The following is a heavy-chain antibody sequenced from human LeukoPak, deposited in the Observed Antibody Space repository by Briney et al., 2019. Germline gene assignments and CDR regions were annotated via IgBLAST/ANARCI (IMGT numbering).Heavy chain of an antibody. D-gene: IGHD6-19*01. CDR3: AKNFKQWLVPPDY. CDR2: ISGVGGST. J-gene: IGHJ4*02. V-gene: IGHV3-23*01. CDR1: LFTPSIYA. Sequence: PGGSPRLSSAPPLFTPSIYAISWGPDAPQKGLEWVSVISGVGGSTYYADSVKGRFTISRDNSKNTLYLQMNSLRAEDTGVYYCAKNFKQWLVPPDYWGQGTLATVSS.